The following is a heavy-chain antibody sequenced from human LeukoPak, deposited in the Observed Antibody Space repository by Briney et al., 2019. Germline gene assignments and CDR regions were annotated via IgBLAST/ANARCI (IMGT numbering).Heavy chain of an antibody. Sequence: GGSLRLSCAASGFTFSSYSMNWVRQAPGKGPEWVSSISSSSSYIYYADSVKGRFTISRDNAKNSLYLQMNSLRAEDTAVYYCARESPRDIVVVVAAIWFDPWGQGTLVTVSS. D-gene: IGHD2-15*01. J-gene: IGHJ5*02. CDR3: ARESPRDIVVVVAAIWFDP. V-gene: IGHV3-21*01. CDR2: ISSSSSYI. CDR1: GFTFSSYS.